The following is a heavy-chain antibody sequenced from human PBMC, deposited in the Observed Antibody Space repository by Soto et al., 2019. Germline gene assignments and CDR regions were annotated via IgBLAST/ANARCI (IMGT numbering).Heavy chain of an antibody. D-gene: IGHD6-19*01. CDR2: IYSGGST. J-gene: IGHJ4*02. CDR3: ASSPSSGY. V-gene: IGHV3-66*01. CDR1: GFTVSNNY. Sequence: EVQLVESGGALVQPGGSLRLSCAASGFTVSNNYMSWVRQAPGKGLEGVSVIYSGGSTYYADSVKGRFTISRDNSKNTLYLQMNSLRADDTALYYCASSPSSGYWGQGTLVTVSS.